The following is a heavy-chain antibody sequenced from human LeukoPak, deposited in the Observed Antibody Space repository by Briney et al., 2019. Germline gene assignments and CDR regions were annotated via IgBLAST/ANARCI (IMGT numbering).Heavy chain of an antibody. CDR1: GFTVSSNY. D-gene: IGHD2-2*01. V-gene: IGHV3-49*04. CDR2: IRSKAYGGTT. CDR3: TRERDRKQRYCSSTSCYPSIYYGMDV. J-gene: IGHJ6*04. Sequence: PGGSLRLSCAASGFTVSSNYMSWVRQAPGKGLEWVGFIRSKAYGGTTEYAASVKGRFTISRDDSKSIAYLQMNSLKTEDTAVYYCTRERDRKQRYCSSTSCYPSIYYGMDVWGKGTTVTVSS.